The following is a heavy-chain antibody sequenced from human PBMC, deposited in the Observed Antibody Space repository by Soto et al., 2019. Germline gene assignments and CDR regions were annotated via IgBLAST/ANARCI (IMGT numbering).Heavy chain of an antibody. V-gene: IGHV3-23*01. CDR1: GFTFSSYA. J-gene: IGHJ3*02. D-gene: IGHD3-22*01. CDR3: ARRMIVVVLAYDAFDI. CDR2: ISGSGGST. Sequence: EVQLLESGGGLVQPGGSLRLSCAASGFTFSSYAMSWVRQAPGKGLEWVSAISGSGGSTYYADSVKGRFTISRDNSKNTLYLQMNSLRAEDTAVYYCARRMIVVVLAYDAFDIWGQGTMVTVSS.